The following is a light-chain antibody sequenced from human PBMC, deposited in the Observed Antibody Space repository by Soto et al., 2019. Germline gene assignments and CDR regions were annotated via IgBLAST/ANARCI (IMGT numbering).Light chain of an antibody. Sequence: DIQMTQSPSTLSASVGDRVTINCRASQSISTRLAWYQQKPGKAPNLLIYDVSSLESGVPSRFSGGGSGTEFTLTISSLQPDDFATYYCQQYNSYPRTFGQGTKLEIK. V-gene: IGKV1-5*01. CDR3: QQYNSYPRT. J-gene: IGKJ2*01. CDR2: DVS. CDR1: QSISTR.